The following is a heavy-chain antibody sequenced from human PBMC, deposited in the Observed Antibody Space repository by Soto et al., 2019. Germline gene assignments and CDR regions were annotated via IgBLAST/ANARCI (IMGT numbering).Heavy chain of an antibody. CDR2: MNPNSGNT. J-gene: IGHJ3*01. V-gene: IGHV1-8*01. D-gene: IGHD3-3*01. CDR1: GYTFTSYD. Sequence: ASVKVSCKASGYTFTSYDINWVRQAAGQGLEWMGWMNPNSGNTGYAQKFQGRVTMTRNTSISTAYMELSSLRSEDTAVYYCAREVHDFWSGYPLILWGQGTMVTVSS. CDR3: AREVHDFWSGYPLIL.